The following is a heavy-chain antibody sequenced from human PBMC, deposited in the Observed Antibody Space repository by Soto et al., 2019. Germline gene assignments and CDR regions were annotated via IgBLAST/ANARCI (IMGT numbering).Heavy chain of an antibody. D-gene: IGHD2-2*01. CDR3: ARCSLVVVPAPGFDP. CDR1: GYSISSGGYY. CDR2: IYYSGTT. V-gene: IGHV4-31*11. J-gene: IGHJ5*02. Sequence: SETLSLTCAVSGYSISSGGYYWSWIRQHPGKGLEWVGYIYYSGTTYYNPSLKSRVTISVDTSKNQFSLKLSSVSAADTALYYCARCSLVVVPAPGFDPWGRGTLVTVSS.